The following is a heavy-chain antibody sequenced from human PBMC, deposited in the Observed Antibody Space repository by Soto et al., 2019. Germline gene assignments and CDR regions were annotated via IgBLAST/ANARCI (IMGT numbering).Heavy chain of an antibody. V-gene: IGHV4-39*01. CDR1: GGSISSSSYY. Sequence: SETLSLTCTVSGGSISSSSYYWGWIRQPPGKGLEWIGSIYYSGSTYYNPSLKSRVTISVDTSKNQFSLKLSSVTAADTAVYYCARHRTPLRYFDWLLSPLNYWGQGTLVTVSS. CDR3: ARHRTPLRYFDWLLSPLNY. J-gene: IGHJ4*02. CDR2: IYYSGST. D-gene: IGHD3-9*01.